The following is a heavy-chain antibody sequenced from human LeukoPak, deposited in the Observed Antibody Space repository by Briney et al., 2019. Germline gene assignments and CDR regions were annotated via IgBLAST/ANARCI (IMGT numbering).Heavy chain of an antibody. V-gene: IGHV3-23*01. J-gene: IGHJ4*02. D-gene: IGHD3-22*01. CDR3: ARESVGYYDSSGYYNDY. CDR1: GFTFSSYG. CDR2: ISSSGGNT. Sequence: GALRLSCAASGFTFSSYGMSWVRQAPGKGLEWVSSISSSGGNTYYADSVKGRFTISRDNSKNTLYLQMNSLRAEDTAVYYCARESVGYYDSSGYYNDYWGQGTLVTVSS.